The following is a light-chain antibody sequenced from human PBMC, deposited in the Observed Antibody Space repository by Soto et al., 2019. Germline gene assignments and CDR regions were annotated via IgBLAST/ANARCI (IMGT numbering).Light chain of an antibody. Sequence: QSALTQPASASGSPGQSITISCTGTSSDVGFSNYVFWYQQHPGKAPKLIISDVSNRPSGVSNRFSGSKSGNTASLTISGLQAEDEADYYCSSYTSSSTDVFGTGTKLTVL. CDR1: SSDVGFSNY. J-gene: IGLJ1*01. CDR3: SSYTSSSTDV. V-gene: IGLV2-14*01. CDR2: DVS.